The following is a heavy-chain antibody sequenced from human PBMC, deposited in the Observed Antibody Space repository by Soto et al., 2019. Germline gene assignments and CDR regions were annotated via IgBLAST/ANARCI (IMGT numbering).Heavy chain of an antibody. CDR3: VKTLQYSYGLPH. Sequence: GGSLRLSCAASGFTFSSYAMHWVRQAPGKGLEWVAVISYDGSNKYYAGSVKGRFTISRDNSKNTLYLQMNSLRAEDTAVYYCVKTLQYSYGLPHWGQGTLVTVSS. CDR2: ISYDGSNK. D-gene: IGHD5-18*01. CDR1: GFTFSSYA. V-gene: IGHV3-30-3*02. J-gene: IGHJ4*02.